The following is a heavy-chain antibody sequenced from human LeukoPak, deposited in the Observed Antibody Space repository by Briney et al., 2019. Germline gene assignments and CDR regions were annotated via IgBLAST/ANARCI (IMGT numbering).Heavy chain of an antibody. CDR2: ISGSGDST. V-gene: IGHV3-23*01. CDR3: ARRSGIAVAGAFDY. D-gene: IGHD6-19*01. CDR1: GFTFSNYA. J-gene: IGHJ4*02. Sequence: GGSLRLSCAASGFTFSNYAMRTVRQAPGQGLEWGSGISGSGDSTYYADSVKGRFTISRDNSKNTLYLQMNSLRAEDTAVYYCARRSGIAVAGAFDYWGQGTLVTVSS.